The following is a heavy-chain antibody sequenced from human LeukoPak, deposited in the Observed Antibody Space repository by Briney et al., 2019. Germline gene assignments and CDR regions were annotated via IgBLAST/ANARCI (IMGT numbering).Heavy chain of an antibody. D-gene: IGHD3-3*01. CDR2: ISSSGSTI. V-gene: IGHV3-11*01. CDR1: GFTFSDYY. Sequence: GGSLRLSCAASGFTFSDYYMSWIRQAPGKGLEWVSYISSSGSTIYYADSVKGRFTISRDNAKNSLYLQMNSLRAEDTAVYYCAKRTYYDFWSGYWEHYYYGMDVWGQGTTVTVSS. J-gene: IGHJ6*02. CDR3: AKRTYYDFWSGYWEHYYYGMDV.